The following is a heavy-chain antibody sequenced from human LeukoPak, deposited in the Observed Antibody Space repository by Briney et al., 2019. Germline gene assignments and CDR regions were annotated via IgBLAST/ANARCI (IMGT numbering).Heavy chain of an antibody. D-gene: IGHD3-16*01. Sequence: GGSLRLSCAASGFTFSIYSMNWFRQAPGKGLEWVSFISGSSSYIFYADSVKGRFTISRDNAKRSLYLQMDSLRAEDTAVYYCAKDLGYDYVWGEGNLYDYWGQGTLVTVSS. J-gene: IGHJ4*02. CDR1: GFTFSIYS. CDR3: AKDLGYDYVWGEGNLYDY. CDR2: ISGSSSYI. V-gene: IGHV3-21*03.